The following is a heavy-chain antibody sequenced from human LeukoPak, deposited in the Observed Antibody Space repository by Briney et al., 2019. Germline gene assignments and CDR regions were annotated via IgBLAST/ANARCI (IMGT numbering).Heavy chain of an antibody. V-gene: IGHV3-15*01. CDR2: IKRKTDGGTT. D-gene: IGHD4-23*01. Sequence: TGGSLRLSCAGSGFTFSHAWMSWVRQAPGKGLEWVGHIKRKTDGGTTDYAAPVKDRFIISRGDSKNTLYLQMNSLKIEDTAVYYCVKDEDGGNPFDYWGQGTLVTVSS. CDR1: GFTFSHAW. J-gene: IGHJ4*02. CDR3: VKDEDGGNPFDY.